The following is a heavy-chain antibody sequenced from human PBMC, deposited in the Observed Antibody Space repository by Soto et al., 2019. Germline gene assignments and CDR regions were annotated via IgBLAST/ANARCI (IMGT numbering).Heavy chain of an antibody. D-gene: IGHD6-13*01. J-gene: IGHJ6*03. CDR3: ARGTAAGTDYYYYMDV. V-gene: IGHV1-18*01. Sequence: ASVKVSCKASGYTFTSYGISWVRQAPGQGLEWMGWISAYNGNTNYAQKLQGRVTMTTDTSTSTAYMELRSLRSDDTAVYYCARGTAAGTDYYYYMDVWGKGTTVTVSS. CDR2: ISAYNGNT. CDR1: GYTFTSYG.